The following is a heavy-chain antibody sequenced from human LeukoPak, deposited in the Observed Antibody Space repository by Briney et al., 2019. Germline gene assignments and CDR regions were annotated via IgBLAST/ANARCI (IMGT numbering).Heavy chain of an antibody. J-gene: IGHJ3*02. CDR1: GYTFSIHG. Sequence: ASVKVSCKTSGYTFSIHGISWVRQAPGQGLEWMGWISGHNGNTKYAQKFQGRITLTTDTSTRTVYMELRSLTSDDTAVYYCARDRPLAPAAGDIWGQGTKVAVSS. CDR2: ISGHNGNT. D-gene: IGHD2-2*01. CDR3: ARDRPLAPAAGDI. V-gene: IGHV1-18*01.